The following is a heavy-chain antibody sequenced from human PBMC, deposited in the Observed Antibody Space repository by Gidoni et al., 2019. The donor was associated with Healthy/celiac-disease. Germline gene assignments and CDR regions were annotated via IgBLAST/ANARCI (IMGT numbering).Heavy chain of an antibody. V-gene: IGHV1-2*02. J-gene: IGHJ6*02. CDR1: GYTFTGYY. Sequence: QVQLVQSGAEVKKPGASVKVSCKASGYTFTGYYMHWVRQAPGQGLEWMGWINPNSGGTNYAQKFQGRVTMTRDTPISTAYMELSRLRSDDTAVYYCARDLLYYDFWSGYGPYYYYGMDVWGQGTTVTVSS. D-gene: IGHD3-3*01. CDR2: INPNSGGT. CDR3: ARDLLYYDFWSGYGPYYYYGMDV.